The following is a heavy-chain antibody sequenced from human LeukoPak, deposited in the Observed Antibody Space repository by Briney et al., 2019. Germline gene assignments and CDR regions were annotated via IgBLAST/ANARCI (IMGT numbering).Heavy chain of an antibody. V-gene: IGHV1-8*01. D-gene: IGHD7-27*01. J-gene: IGHJ4*02. Sequence: ASVKDSCKASGYTFTSYDINWVRQATGHGFEWMGWMSPKSGNTGYAQNFQGRVTMTRDTSISTAYMELSSLRSEDTAVYYCVGGAPNWGFDYWGQGTLVTVSS. CDR2: MSPKSGNT. CDR1: GYTFTSYD. CDR3: VGGAPNWGFDY.